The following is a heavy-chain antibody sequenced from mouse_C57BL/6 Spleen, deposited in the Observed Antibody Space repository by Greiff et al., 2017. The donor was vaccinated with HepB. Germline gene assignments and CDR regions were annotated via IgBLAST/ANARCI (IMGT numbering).Heavy chain of an antibody. D-gene: IGHD1-1*01. Sequence: QVQLQQSGAELARPGASVKLSCKASGYTFTSYGISWVKQRTGQGLEWIGEIYPRSGNTYYNEKFKGKATLTADKSSSTAYMELRSLTSEDSAVYFCARSYYGSDYYAMEYWGQGTSVPVSS. CDR3: ARSYYGSDYYAMEY. CDR1: GYTFTSYG. CDR2: IYPRSGNT. V-gene: IGHV1-81*01. J-gene: IGHJ4*01.